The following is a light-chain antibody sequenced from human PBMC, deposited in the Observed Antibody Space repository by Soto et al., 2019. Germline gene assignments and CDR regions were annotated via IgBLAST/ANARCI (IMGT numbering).Light chain of an antibody. CDR1: QSVSTW. V-gene: IGKV1-5*01. CDR3: QQYDSYSWT. Sequence: DSLMTQSPSTLSAYVGERVTINCRASQSVSTWLAWYQQKPGKAPKLLIYDVSSLESGVPSRFSGRGYGTEFILNISSLQSDDFATYYCQQYDSYSWTFGQGTKVDIK. J-gene: IGKJ1*01. CDR2: DVS.